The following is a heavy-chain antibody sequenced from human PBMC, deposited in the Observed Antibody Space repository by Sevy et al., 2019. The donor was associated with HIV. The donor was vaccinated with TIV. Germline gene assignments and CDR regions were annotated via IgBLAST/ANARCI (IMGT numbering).Heavy chain of an antibody. CDR2: INPESGDT. Sequence: ASVKVSCTSSGYTFIAHYLHWVRQAPGQGLEWMGWINPESGDTRYTEKFQGRVTMTRHTSISTAYMEVITVRSDDTAVYFCARVQRGGVPDYWGQGTLVTVSS. CDR1: GYTFIAHY. J-gene: IGHJ4*02. D-gene: IGHD3-10*01. V-gene: IGHV1-2*02. CDR3: ARVQRGGVPDY.